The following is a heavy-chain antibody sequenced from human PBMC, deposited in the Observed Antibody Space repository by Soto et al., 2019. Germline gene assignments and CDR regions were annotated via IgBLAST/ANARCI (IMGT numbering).Heavy chain of an antibody. D-gene: IGHD6-13*01. CDR2: INDDGTFT. CDR3: AKDPPSERMQPDYGMDV. J-gene: IGHJ6*02. Sequence: LRLSCTASGFTFNMYWMHWVRQVAGKGLVWVSRINDDGTFTDYADSVKGRFTISRDNSKNTLYLQMNSLRVEDTAVYYCAKDPPSERMQPDYGMDVWGQGTTVTVSS. CDR1: GFTFNMYW. V-gene: IGHV3-74*01.